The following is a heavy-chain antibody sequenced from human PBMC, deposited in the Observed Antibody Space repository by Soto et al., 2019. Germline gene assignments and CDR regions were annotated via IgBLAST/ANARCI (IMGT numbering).Heavy chain of an antibody. D-gene: IGHD4-17*01. Sequence: SVKVSCKASGGTFSSYAISWVRQAPGQGLEWMGGIIPIFGTANYAQKFQGRVTITADESTSTAYMELSSLRSEDTAVYYCARTAAGFDYGGKSMYYYYGMDVWGQGTTVTVSS. V-gene: IGHV1-69*13. CDR3: ARTAAGFDYGGKSMYYYYGMDV. CDR1: GGTFSSYA. CDR2: IIPIFGTA. J-gene: IGHJ6*02.